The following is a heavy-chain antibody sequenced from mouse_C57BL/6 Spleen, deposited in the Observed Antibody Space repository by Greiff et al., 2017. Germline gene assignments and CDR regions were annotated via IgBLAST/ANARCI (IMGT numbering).Heavy chain of an antibody. D-gene: IGHD1-1*01. Sequence: QVQLQQSGPELVKPGASVKISCKASGYAFSSSWMNWVKQRPEKGLEWIGRIYPGDGDTNYNGKFKGKATLTADKSSSTAYMQLSSLTSEDSAVYFCANYGSEAMDYWGQGTSVTVSS. CDR3: ANYGSEAMDY. J-gene: IGHJ4*01. CDR2: IYPGDGDT. CDR1: GYAFSSSW. V-gene: IGHV1-82*01.